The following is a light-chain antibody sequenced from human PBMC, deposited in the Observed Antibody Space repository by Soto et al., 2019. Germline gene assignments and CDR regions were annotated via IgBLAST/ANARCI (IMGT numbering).Light chain of an antibody. CDR1: QSVSMW. J-gene: IGKJ1*01. V-gene: IGKV1-5*01. CDR3: QHYNSYSEA. CDR2: GAS. Sequence: DIQMTQSPSTLSGSVGDRVTITCRASQSVSMWLAWFQQKPGKAPRLLIYGASNLESGVPSRFSGSGSGTEFTLTISSLQPDDFATYYCQHYNSYSEAFGQGTKVDIK.